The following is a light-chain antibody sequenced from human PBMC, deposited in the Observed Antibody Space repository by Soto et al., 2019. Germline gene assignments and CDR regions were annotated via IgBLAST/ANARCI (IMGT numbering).Light chain of an antibody. J-gene: IGKJ2*01. CDR2: DAS. CDR1: QSVSSY. V-gene: IGKV3D-11*02. Sequence: EIVLTQSPATLSLSPGERATLSCRASQSVSSYLAWYQHKPGQAHRLLIYDASNRATGIPARFSGSGSGTDFTLTISSLEPEDFAVYYCQQRSNWQYTFGQGTKLEIK. CDR3: QQRSNWQYT.